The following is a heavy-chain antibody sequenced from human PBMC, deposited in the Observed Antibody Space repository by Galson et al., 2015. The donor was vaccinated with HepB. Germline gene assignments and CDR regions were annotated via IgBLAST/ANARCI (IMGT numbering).Heavy chain of an antibody. CDR1: GGTFSSYT. CDR3: ARGWYTMVRGVIIGWFDP. J-gene: IGHJ5*02. Sequence: SVKVSCKASGGTFSSYTISWVRQAPGQGLEWMGRIIPILGIANYAQKFQGRVTITADESTSTAYMELSSLRSEDTAVYYCARGWYTMVRGVIIGWFDPWGQGTLVTVSS. CDR2: IIPILGIA. V-gene: IGHV1-69*02. D-gene: IGHD3-10*01.